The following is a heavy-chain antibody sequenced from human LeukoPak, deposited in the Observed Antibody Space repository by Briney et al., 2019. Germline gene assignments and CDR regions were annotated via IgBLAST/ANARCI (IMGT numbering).Heavy chain of an antibody. Sequence: GASVKVSCKASGYTFTSYDINWVRQATGQGLEWMGWMNPNSGNTGYAQKFQGRVTITRNTSKSTAYMELSSLRSEDTAVYYCARARIDCSSTSCDDAFDIWGQGTMVTVSS. CDR3: ARARIDCSSTSCDDAFDI. J-gene: IGHJ3*02. V-gene: IGHV1-8*03. D-gene: IGHD2-2*01. CDR1: GYTFTSYD. CDR2: MNPNSGNT.